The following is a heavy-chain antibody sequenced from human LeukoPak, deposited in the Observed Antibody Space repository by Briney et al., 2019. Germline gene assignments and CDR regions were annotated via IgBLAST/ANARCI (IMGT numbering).Heavy chain of an antibody. Sequence: SETLSLTCSVSGGPISSSDYYWGWIRQPPGKGLEWIGRISYTGNTYYSPSLKSRVTISVDTSNNVFSLRLSSVTAGDTAVYYCARLTHSYYADTYGYYPYNYMDVWGKGTTVTVSS. CDR2: ISYTGNT. CDR1: GGPISSSDYY. J-gene: IGHJ6*03. CDR3: ARLTHSYYADTYGYYPYNYMDV. D-gene: IGHD3-22*01. V-gene: IGHV4-39*02.